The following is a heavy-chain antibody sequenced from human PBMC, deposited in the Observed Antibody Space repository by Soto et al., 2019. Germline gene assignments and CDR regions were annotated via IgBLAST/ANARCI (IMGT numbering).Heavy chain of an antibody. CDR3: AKDEVAAAGNYYYYYGMDV. CDR1: GFTFNSYA. V-gene: IGHV3-23*01. D-gene: IGHD6-13*01. J-gene: IGHJ6*02. Sequence: GGSLRLSCVASGFTFNSYAMSWVRQAPGKGLEWVSAISGSGGSTYYADSVKGRFTISRDNSKNTLYLQMNSLRAEDTAVYYCAKDEVAAAGNYYYYYGMDVWGQGTTVTVSS. CDR2: ISGSGGST.